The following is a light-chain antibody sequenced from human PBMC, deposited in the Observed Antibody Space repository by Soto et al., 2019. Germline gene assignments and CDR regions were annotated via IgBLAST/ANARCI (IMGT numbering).Light chain of an antibody. CDR3: QLWDNKNDEVV. J-gene: IGLJ3*02. CDR1: NIATYS. Sequence: SYELTQPPSVSLAPGKTARITCGGNNIATYSLHWYRQKPGQAPVLVISNDNDRPSGIPDRFSGSNTGHTATLTIRRVEAGDEADYYCQLWDNKNDEVVFGGGTKLTVL. CDR2: NDN. V-gene: IGLV3-21*04.